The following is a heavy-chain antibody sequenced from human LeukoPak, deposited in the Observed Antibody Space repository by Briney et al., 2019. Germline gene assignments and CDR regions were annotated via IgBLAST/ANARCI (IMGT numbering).Heavy chain of an antibody. CDR1: GFTFSSYG. D-gene: IGHD3-3*01. CDR2: IWYDGSNK. V-gene: IGHV3-33*06. J-gene: IGHJ4*02. CDR3: AKVHDFWSGYSYFDY. Sequence: GRSLRLSCAASGFTFSSYGMHWVRQAPGKGLEWVAVIWYDGSNKYYADSVKGRFTISRDNSKNTLYLQMNSLRAEDTAVYYCAKVHDFWSGYSYFDYWGQGTLVTVSS.